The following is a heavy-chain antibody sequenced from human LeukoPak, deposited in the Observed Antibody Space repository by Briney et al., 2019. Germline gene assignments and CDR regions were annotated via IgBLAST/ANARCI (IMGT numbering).Heavy chain of an antibody. Sequence: SWVRWAPGHGKKWVSLIYSVGSTYYADSVKGRFTISRDNSKNMVHLQMNSLVAEDTAVYYCARCDYRSRSFDCRDLGTLVTVS. V-gene: IGHV3-66*01. CDR3: ARCDYRSRSFDC. J-gene: IGHJ4*02. D-gene: IGHD3-10*01. CDR2: IYSVGST.